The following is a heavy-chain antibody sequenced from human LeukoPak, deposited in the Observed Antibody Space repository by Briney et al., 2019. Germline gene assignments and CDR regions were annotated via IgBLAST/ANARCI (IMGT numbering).Heavy chain of an antibody. CDR2: IYSGGGT. Sequence: GGSLRLSCAASGFTVSSNYMSWVRQAPGKGLEWVSVIYSGGGTDYADSVKGRFTISRDNSKNTLYLQMNSLRAEDTAVYYCATEVAYDSSGYYPFDYWGQGTLVTVSS. CDR1: GFTVSSNY. V-gene: IGHV3-66*02. D-gene: IGHD3-22*01. CDR3: ATEVAYDSSGYYPFDY. J-gene: IGHJ4*02.